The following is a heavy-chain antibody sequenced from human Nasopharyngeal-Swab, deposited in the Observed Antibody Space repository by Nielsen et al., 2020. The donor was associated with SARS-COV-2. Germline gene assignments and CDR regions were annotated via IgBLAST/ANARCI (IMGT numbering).Heavy chain of an antibody. J-gene: IGHJ6*02. CDR3: ARVNVVYYYYGMDV. D-gene: IGHD2-15*01. Sequence: WVRQAPGQGLEWMGWINTNTGNPTYAQGFTGRFVFSLDTSVSTAYLQISSLMAEDTAVYYCARVNVVYYYYGMDVWGQGTTVTVSS. CDR2: INTNTGNP. V-gene: IGHV7-4-1*02.